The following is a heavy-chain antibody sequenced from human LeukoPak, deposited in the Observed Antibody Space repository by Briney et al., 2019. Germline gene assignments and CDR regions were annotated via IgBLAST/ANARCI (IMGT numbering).Heavy chain of an antibody. D-gene: IGHD3-3*01. CDR3: ARWRGMFDY. V-gene: IGHV4-59*01. CDR1: GGSISSYY. CDR2: IYYSGST. J-gene: IGHJ4*02. Sequence: SETLSLTCTVSGGSISSYYWSWIRQPPGKGPEWIGYIYYSGSTNYNPSLKSRVTISVDTSKNQFSLKLSSVTAADTAVYYCARWRGMFDYWGQGTLVTVSS.